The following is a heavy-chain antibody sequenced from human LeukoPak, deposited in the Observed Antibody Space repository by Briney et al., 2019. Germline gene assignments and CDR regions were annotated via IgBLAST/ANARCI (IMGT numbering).Heavy chain of an antibody. CDR1: GGSISSYY. V-gene: IGHV4-34*01. Sequence: SETLSLTCTVSGGSISSYYWSWIRQPPGKGLEWIGEINHSGSTNYNPSLKSRVTISVDTSKNQFSLKLSSVTAADTAVYYCASRHYDFWSGYLDYWGQGTLVTVSS. CDR2: INHSGST. CDR3: ASRHYDFWSGYLDY. J-gene: IGHJ4*02. D-gene: IGHD3-3*01.